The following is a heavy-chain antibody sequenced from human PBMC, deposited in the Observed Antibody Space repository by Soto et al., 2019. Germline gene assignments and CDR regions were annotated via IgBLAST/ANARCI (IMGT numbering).Heavy chain of an antibody. J-gene: IGHJ6*04. D-gene: IGHD1-26*01. V-gene: IGHV3-23*01. CDR2: IGDSGAST. CDR3: AKGVELDV. Sequence: EVLLLESGGGLVQPGGSLRLSCEASGFSFSSFAMNWVRQAPGKGLEWVSAIGDSGASTYHADSVKGRFTISRDNSRNTLYLQLNRLRAEDTAVYYCAKGVELDVWGNGTTVTVSS. CDR1: GFSFSSFA.